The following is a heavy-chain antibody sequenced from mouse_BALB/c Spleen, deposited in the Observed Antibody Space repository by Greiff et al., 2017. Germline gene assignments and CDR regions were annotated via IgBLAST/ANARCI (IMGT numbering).Heavy chain of an antibody. J-gene: IGHJ2*01. CDR1: GFTFSDYY. CDR2: ISDGGSYT. Sequence: EVKLMESGGGLVKPGGSLKLSCAASGFTFSDYYMYWVRQTPEKRLEWVATISDGGSYTYYPDSVKGRFTISRDNAKNNLYLQMSSLKSEDTAMYYCAREGVVYYFDYWGQGTTLTVSS. V-gene: IGHV5-4*02. D-gene: IGHD1-1*02. CDR3: AREGVVYYFDY.